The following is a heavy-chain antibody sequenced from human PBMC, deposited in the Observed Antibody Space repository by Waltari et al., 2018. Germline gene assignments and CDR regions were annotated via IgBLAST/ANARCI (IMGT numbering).Heavy chain of an antibody. Sequence: QLQLQESGPGLVKPSETLSLTCTVSGGSISSSSYYWGWIRQPPGKGLEWIGSIYYSGSTYYTPSLKSRVTISVDTSKNQFSLKLSSVTAADTAVYYCARHYAYYDFWSGYYTYNWFDPWGQGTLVTVSS. CDR2: IYYSGST. CDR3: ARHYAYYDFWSGYYTYNWFDP. J-gene: IGHJ5*02. V-gene: IGHV4-39*01. D-gene: IGHD3-3*01. CDR1: GGSISSSSYY.